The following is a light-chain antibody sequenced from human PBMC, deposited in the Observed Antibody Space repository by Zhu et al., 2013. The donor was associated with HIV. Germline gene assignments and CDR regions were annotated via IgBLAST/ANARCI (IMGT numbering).Light chain of an antibody. V-gene: IGKV1-5*02. CDR2: DAS. J-gene: IGKJ5*01. CDR1: HNISRW. Sequence: DIQMTQSPSTLSASVGARVTIICRADHNISRWLAWYQQKPGKAPKLLIYDASSLESGVPSRFSGSGSGTEFTLTISRLQPDDFATYYCQQYNSYSPITFGQGTRVDIK. CDR3: QQYNSYSPIT.